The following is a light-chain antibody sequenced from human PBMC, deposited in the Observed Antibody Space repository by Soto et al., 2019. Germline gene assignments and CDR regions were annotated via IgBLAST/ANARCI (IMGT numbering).Light chain of an antibody. J-gene: IGKJ4*01. V-gene: IGKV3-20*01. CDR3: QHYGSSVT. CDR2: GTA. Sequence: EIVLTQAPGTLSLSPGERATLSCRASESFSSPCIGCYQQRPGRAPRLLIYGTASRAPDIPDRFSGEGAGADYTLTISGLEPEDFAVYYCQHYGSSVTFGGGTKVDIK. CDR1: ESFSSPC.